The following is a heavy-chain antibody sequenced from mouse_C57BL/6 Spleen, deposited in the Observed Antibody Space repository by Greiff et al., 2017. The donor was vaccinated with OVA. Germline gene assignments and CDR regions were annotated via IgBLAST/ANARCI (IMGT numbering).Heavy chain of an antibody. CDR2: INPDSSTI. V-gene: IGHV4-1*01. CDR1: GIDFSRYW. CDR3: ARRGITTGAYYAMDY. Sequence: EVKLQESGGGLVQPGGSLKLSCAASGIDFSRYWMSWVRRAPGKGLEWIGEINPDSSTINYAPSLKDKFIISRDNAKNTLYLQMSKVRAEDTALYYCARRGITTGAYYAMDYWGQGTSVTVSS. D-gene: IGHD2-4*01. J-gene: IGHJ4*01.